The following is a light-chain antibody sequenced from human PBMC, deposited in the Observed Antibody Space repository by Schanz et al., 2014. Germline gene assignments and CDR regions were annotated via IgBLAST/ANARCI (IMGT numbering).Light chain of an antibody. J-gene: IGLJ2*01. CDR2: DVS. Sequence: QSALTQPASVSGSPGQSITISCTGTSSDVGGYNYVSWYQQHPGKAPKLMIYDVSYRPSGISNRFSGSKSGNTASLTVSGLQAEDEPVYYCSSYADSNPLVFGGGTKLPVL. CDR1: SSDVGGYNY. CDR3: SSYADSNPLV. V-gene: IGLV2-14*01.